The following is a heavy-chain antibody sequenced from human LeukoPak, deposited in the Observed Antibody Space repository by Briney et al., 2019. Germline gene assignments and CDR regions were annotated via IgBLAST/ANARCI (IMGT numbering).Heavy chain of an antibody. CDR2: INNHQKT. CDR3: AKGRDSYGYGDFDY. J-gene: IGHJ4*02. V-gene: IGHV3-23*01. D-gene: IGHD5-18*01. Sequence: PGGSLRLSCAVSGFTFRSFAMSWVRQAPGKGLEWVSIINNHQKTWYAVSVMGRFTISRDNSENTLFLQMNSLRSEDTAVYYCAKGRDSYGYGDFDYWGQGTLVTVSS. CDR1: GFTFRSFA.